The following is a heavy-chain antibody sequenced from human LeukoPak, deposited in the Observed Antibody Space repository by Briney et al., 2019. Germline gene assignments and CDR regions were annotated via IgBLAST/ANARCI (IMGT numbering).Heavy chain of an antibody. CDR1: GFTFDDYA. D-gene: IGHD3-3*01. CDR2: ISWNSGSI. Sequence: GRSLRLSCAASGFTFDDYAMHWVRQAPGKGLGWVSGISWNSGSIGYADSVKGRFTISRDNAKNSLYLQMNSLRAEDTALYYCAKGISFWSGSYYFDYWGQGTLVTVSS. V-gene: IGHV3-9*01. J-gene: IGHJ4*02. CDR3: AKGISFWSGSYYFDY.